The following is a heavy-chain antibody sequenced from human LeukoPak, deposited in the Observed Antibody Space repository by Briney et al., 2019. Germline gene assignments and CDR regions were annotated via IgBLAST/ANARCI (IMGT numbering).Heavy chain of an antibody. CDR2: IKQDGSEK. V-gene: IGHV3-7*01. D-gene: IGHD3-16*01. CDR3: ARETHGDWGGPIDY. CDR1: GFTFSSYT. J-gene: IGHJ4*02. Sequence: GGSLRLSCAASGFTFSSYTMHWVRQAPGKGLEWVANIKQDGSEKYYVDSVKGRFTISRDNAKNSLYLQMNSLRAEDTAVYYCARETHGDWGGPIDYWGQGTLVTVSS.